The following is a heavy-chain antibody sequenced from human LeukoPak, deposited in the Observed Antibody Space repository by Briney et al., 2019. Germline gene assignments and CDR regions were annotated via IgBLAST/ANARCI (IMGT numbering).Heavy chain of an antibody. CDR1: GGSISSYY. CDR2: IYYRST. D-gene: IGHD3-22*01. Sequence: SETLSLTCTVSGGSISSYYWSWIRQPPGKGLEWIGYIYYRSTNYNPSLKSRVTISIDTSKNQLSLKLSSVTAADTAVYYCARPSSGYYDRGAFDIWGQGTMVTVSS. V-gene: IGHV4-59*01. CDR3: ARPSSGYYDRGAFDI. J-gene: IGHJ3*02.